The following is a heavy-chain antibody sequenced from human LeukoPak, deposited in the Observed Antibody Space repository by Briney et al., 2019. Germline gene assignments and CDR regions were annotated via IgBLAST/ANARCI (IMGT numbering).Heavy chain of an antibody. Sequence: PSETLSLTCAVYGGSFSGYYWSWIRQPPGKGLEWIGEINHSGSTNYNPSLKSRATISVDTSKNQFSLKLSSVTAADTAVYYCASLGFYGSGTYWGQGTLVTVSS. V-gene: IGHV4-34*01. CDR1: GGSFSGYY. D-gene: IGHD3-10*01. J-gene: IGHJ4*02. CDR2: INHSGST. CDR3: ASLGFYGSGTY.